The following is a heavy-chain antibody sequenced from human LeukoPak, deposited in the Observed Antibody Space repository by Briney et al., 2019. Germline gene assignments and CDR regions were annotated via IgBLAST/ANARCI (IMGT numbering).Heavy chain of an antibody. V-gene: IGHV3-9*01. J-gene: IGHJ4*02. CDR1: GFTFDDYA. CDR2: IRWNSGSI. Sequence: GGSLRLSCAASGFTFDDYAMHWVRQAPWKGLEWVSGIRWNSGSIGYADSVKGRFTISRDNAKNSLYLQMNSLRAEDTALYYCAKGTPGIAAAFDYWGQGTLVTVSS. D-gene: IGHD6-13*01. CDR3: AKGTPGIAAAFDY.